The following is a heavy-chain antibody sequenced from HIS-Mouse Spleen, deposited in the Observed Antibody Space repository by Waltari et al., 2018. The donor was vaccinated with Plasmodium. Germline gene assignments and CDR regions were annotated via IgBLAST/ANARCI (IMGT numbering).Heavy chain of an antibody. Sequence: QLQLQESGPGLVKPSETLSLTCTVSGGSISSSSYYWGWIRQPPGKGLEWIGSIYYSGSTYYNPSLKSRVTISVDTSKNQFSLKLSSVTAADTAVYYCARDRITGTSYFDYWGQGKLVTVSS. D-gene: IGHD1-7*01. J-gene: IGHJ4*02. CDR2: IYYSGST. CDR3: ARDRITGTSYFDY. CDR1: GGSISSSSYY. V-gene: IGHV4-39*07.